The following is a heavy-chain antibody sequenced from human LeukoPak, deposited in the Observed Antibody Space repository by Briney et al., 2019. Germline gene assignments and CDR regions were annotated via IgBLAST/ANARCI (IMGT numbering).Heavy chain of an antibody. Sequence: GGSLRLSCAASGFTFSSYEMNWVRQAPGKGLEWVSYISSSGSTIYYADSVKGRFTISRDNAKNSLYLQMNSLRAEDTAVYYCARARPPPSYYYYGMDVWGQGTTVTVAS. CDR2: ISSSGSTI. D-gene: IGHD6-6*01. CDR3: ARARPPPSYYYYGMDV. J-gene: IGHJ6*02. V-gene: IGHV3-48*03. CDR1: GFTFSSYE.